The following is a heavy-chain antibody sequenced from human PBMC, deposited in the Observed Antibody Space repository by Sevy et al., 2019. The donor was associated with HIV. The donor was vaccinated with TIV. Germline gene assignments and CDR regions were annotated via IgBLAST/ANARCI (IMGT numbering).Heavy chain of an antibody. V-gene: IGHV3-33*01. Sequence: GGSLRLSCAASGFTLSSYGMHWVRQAPGKGLEWVAVIRYDGSNKYYADSVKGGFTISRDNSKNTLYLQMNSLRAEDTAVYYWARDRLGITISAEWGGGMDVWGQGTTVTVSS. CDR3: ARDRLGITISAEWGGGMDV. CDR1: GFTLSSYG. D-gene: IGHD3-3*01. CDR2: IRYDGSNK. J-gene: IGHJ6*02.